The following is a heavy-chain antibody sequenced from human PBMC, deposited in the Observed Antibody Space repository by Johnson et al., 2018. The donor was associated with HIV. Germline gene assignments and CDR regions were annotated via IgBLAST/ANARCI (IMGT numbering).Heavy chain of an antibody. J-gene: IGHJ3*01. D-gene: IGHD2-15*01. CDR2: IGYSASDT. CDR3: EGYCSGGACDSGVSAFDV. Sequence: VQLVESGGGVVQPGGSLRLSCAASGFTFSSYAMNWVRQAPGKGLEWVSSIGYSASDTYYADSVKGRFTISRDNSNNRLYLQMNSLRAEDTAIYYCEGYCSGGACDSGVSAFDVWGHGTMVTVSS. CDR1: GFTFSSYA. V-gene: IGHV3-23*04.